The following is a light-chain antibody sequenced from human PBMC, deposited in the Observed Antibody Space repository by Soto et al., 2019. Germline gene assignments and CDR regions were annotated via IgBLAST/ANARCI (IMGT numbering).Light chain of an antibody. Sequence: EIVMTQSPATLSVSPGERATLHCRASQSVSSNLGWYQHKPGQAPRLLIYGASTRATGIPARFSGSGSGTDFTLIISGLQSEDFAVYYCQQYNDWPPGYTFGQGTKVDIK. CDR3: QQYNDWPPGYT. CDR1: QSVSSN. J-gene: IGKJ2*01. CDR2: GAS. V-gene: IGKV3-15*01.